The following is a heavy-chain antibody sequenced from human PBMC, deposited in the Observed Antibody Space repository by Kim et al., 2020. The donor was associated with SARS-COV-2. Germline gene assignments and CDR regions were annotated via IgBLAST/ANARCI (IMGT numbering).Heavy chain of an antibody. CDR1: GFTFSSYA. Sequence: GGSLRLSCAASGFTFSSYAMSWVRQAPGKGLEWVSVISGSGGSTYYADSVKGRFTISRDNSKNTLYLQMNSLRAEDTAVYYCAKGVGLLWFGEFFDYWGQGTLVTVSS. V-gene: IGHV3-23*01. D-gene: IGHD3-10*01. CDR3: AKGVGLLWFGEFFDY. J-gene: IGHJ4*02. CDR2: ISGSGGST.